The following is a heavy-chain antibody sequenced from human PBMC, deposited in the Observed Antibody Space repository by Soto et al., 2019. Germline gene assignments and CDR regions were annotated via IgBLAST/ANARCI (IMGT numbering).Heavy chain of an antibody. CDR1: GFSFRPYA. J-gene: IGHJ6*02. Sequence: GGSLRLSCPSTGFSFRPYAMHWGRQAPGKGLEWVGLISYDGSYKYYAESMKGRFTISRDNSKNTLYLQLNSLRAADTAVYYCAKDPTYDSSGYYFYYGMDVWG. CDR3: AKDPTYDSSGYYFYYGMDV. D-gene: IGHD3-22*01. V-gene: IGHV3-30*18. CDR2: ISYDGSYK.